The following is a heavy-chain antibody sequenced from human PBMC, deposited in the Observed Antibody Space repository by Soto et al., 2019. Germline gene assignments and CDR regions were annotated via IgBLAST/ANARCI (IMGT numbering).Heavy chain of an antibody. V-gene: IGHV3-48*02. D-gene: IGHD3-16*01. CDR1: GFTFDDYG. J-gene: IGHJ3*02. CDR2: ITYSGTTI. Sequence: TGGSLRLSCAASGFTFDDYGMSWVRQAPGKGLEWLSYITYSGTTIYDADSVRGRFTISRDNARDSLYLQMNSLRDEDTAVYYCARDHRFGFDIWGQGKMVTVSS. CDR3: ARDHRFGFDI.